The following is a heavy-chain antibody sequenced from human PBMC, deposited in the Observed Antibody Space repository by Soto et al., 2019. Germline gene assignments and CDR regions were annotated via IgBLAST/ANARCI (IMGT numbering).Heavy chain of an antibody. Sequence: SQTLSLTCTVSGGSISSYYWSWIRQPPGKGLEWIGYIYYSGSTNYNPSLKSRVTISVDTSKNQFSLKLSSVTAADTAVYYCARVLGTYYDFWSGYYGWFDPWGQGTLVTVSS. J-gene: IGHJ5*02. CDR1: GGSISSYY. V-gene: IGHV4-59*01. CDR2: IYYSGST. CDR3: ARVLGTYYDFWSGYYGWFDP. D-gene: IGHD3-3*01.